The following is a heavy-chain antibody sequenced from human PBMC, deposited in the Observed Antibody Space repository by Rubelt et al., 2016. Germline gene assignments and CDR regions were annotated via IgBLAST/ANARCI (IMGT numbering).Heavy chain of an antibody. V-gene: IGHV1-18*01. CDR1: GYTFTSYG. D-gene: IGHD1-1*01. CDR2: IRAYDGNT. Sequence: QVQLVQSGAEVKKPGASVKVSCKASGYTFTSYGISWVRQAPGQGLEWMGRIRAYDGNTNYAQKLQGRVTMTTDTSTGTADMGLRSLWSDDAAVYFCARDQLALYAFDIWGQGTMVTVSS. CDR3: ARDQLALYAFDI. J-gene: IGHJ3*02.